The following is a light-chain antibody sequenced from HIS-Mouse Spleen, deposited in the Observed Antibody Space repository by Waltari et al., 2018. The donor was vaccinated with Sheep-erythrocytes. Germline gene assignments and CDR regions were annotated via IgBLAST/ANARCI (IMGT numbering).Light chain of an antibody. Sequence: QSALTQPRSVSGSPGQSVTISCTGTSSDVGGYNYVSWYQQHPGKAPKLMTYDVSKRPSGVPDRFAGSKSGNTASLTISGTQAMDEADYYCQAWDSSTVVFGGGTKLTVL. J-gene: IGLJ2*01. CDR2: DVS. V-gene: IGLV2-11*01. CDR3: QAWDSSTVV. CDR1: SSDVGGYNY.